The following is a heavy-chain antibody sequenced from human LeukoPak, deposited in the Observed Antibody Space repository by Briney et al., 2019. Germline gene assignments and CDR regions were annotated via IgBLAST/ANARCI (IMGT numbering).Heavy chain of an antibody. V-gene: IGHV4-59*01. CDR3: ATGETGSTLGGY. D-gene: IGHD1-1*01. J-gene: IGHJ4*02. CDR2: IYYSGST. CDR1: GGSISSYY. Sequence: SETLSLTCTVSGGSISSYYWSWIRQPPGKGLEWIGYIYYSGSTNYNPSLKSRVTISVDTSKNQFSLKLTSVTAADTAVYYCATGETGSTLGGYWGQGTLVTVSS.